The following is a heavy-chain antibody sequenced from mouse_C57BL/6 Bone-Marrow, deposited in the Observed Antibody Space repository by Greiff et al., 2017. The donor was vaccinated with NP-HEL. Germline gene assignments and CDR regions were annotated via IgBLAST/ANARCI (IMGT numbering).Heavy chain of an antibody. V-gene: IGHV1-18*01. J-gene: IGHJ1*03. Sequence: VQLQQSGPELVKPGASVKIPCKASRYTFTDYNMDWVKQSHGKSLEWIGDINPNNGGTIYNQKFKGKATLTVDKAYSTASMVLRSLTSEDTAVYDCATLTTVVAKGDWYFDGWGTGTTVTVSS. CDR2: INPNNGGT. CDR3: ATLTTVVAKGDWYFDG. CDR1: RYTFTDYN. D-gene: IGHD1-1*01.